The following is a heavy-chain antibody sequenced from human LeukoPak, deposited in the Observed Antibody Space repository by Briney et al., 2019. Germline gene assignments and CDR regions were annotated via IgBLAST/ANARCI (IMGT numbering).Heavy chain of an antibody. D-gene: IGHD6-19*01. J-gene: IGHJ1*01. CDR1: GYTFTDYY. V-gene: IGHV1-2*02. CDR2: IHPNSGGT. CDR3: ARLAAVPG. Sequence: ASVKVSCKASGYTFTDYYLHWVRQAPGQGLEWMGWIHPNSGGTNYPQKFQGRVAMTRDTSISTAYMELSSLRSDDTAVDCCARLAAVPGWGQGTLVTVPS.